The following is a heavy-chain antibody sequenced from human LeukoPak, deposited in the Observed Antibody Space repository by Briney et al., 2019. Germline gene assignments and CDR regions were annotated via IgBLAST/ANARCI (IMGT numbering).Heavy chain of an antibody. CDR1: GYTFTSYG. D-gene: IGHD6-13*01. CDR3: ARDLGIALPGDRDY. CDR2: ISPNNGNT. Sequence: ASVKVSCKASGYTFTSYGISWVRQAPGQGLEWMGWISPNNGNTKYALKLQGRVTMTTDTSTGTAYMELRSLTSDDTAVYYCARDLGIALPGDRDYWGQGTLVTVSS. J-gene: IGHJ4*02. V-gene: IGHV1-18*01.